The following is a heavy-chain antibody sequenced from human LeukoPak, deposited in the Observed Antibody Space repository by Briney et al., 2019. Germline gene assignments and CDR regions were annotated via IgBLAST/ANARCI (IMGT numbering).Heavy chain of an antibody. CDR3: TTDSPAYDYVWGSYRYDY. Sequence: GGSLRLSCAASGFTFSNAWMSWVRQAPGKGLEWVGRIKSKTDGGTTDYAAPVKGRFTISRDDSKNTLYLQMNSLKTEDTAVYYCTTDSPAYDYVWGSYRYDYWGQGTLVTVSS. V-gene: IGHV3-15*01. J-gene: IGHJ4*02. D-gene: IGHD3-16*02. CDR2: IKSKTDGGTT. CDR1: GFTFSNAW.